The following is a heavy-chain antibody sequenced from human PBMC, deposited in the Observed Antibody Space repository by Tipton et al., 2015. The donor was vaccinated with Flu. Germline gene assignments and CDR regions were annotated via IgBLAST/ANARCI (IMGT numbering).Heavy chain of an antibody. J-gene: IGHJ4*02. V-gene: IGHV3-48*03. Sequence: DSVRGRFTISRDNAKNSLYLQLNSLRAEDTAVYYCATLIGDDYWGQGDLVTVSS. CDR3: ATLIGDDY. D-gene: IGHD7-27*01.